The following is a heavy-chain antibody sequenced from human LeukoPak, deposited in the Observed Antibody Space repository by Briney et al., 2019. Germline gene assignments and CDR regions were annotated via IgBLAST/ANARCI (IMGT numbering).Heavy chain of an antibody. CDR2: MYNRGST. J-gene: IGHJ4*02. Sequence: SEALSLTCTVAGDSISNYYWSWIRQSPGKELEWIGYMYNRGSTIYNPSLKSRVTISTDTSKNQFSLRLTSVTAADTAVYYCARAEKAVTGTLDYWGQGTLITVSS. V-gene: IGHV4-59*01. CDR1: GDSISNYY. CDR3: ARAEKAVTGTLDY. D-gene: IGHD6-19*01.